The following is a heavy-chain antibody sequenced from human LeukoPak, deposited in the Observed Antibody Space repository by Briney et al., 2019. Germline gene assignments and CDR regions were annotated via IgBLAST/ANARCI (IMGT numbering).Heavy chain of an antibody. J-gene: IGHJ4*02. CDR1: GGTFSSYA. D-gene: IGHD3-22*01. V-gene: IGHV1-69*05. Sequence: SVKVSCKASGGTFSSYAISWVRQAPGQGLEWMGGIIPIFGTANYAQKFQGRVTITTDESTSTAYMELSSLRSEDTAVYYCARMLGAYYYDSSGTLFDYWGQGTLATVSS. CDR3: ARMLGAYYYDSSGTLFDY. CDR2: IIPIFGTA.